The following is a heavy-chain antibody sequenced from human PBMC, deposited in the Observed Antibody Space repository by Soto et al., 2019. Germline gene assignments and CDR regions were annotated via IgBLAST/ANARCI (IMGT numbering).Heavy chain of an antibody. Sequence: GGSLRLSCAASGFIFTGYSMNWVRQAPGKGLEWVSSISSTTNYIYYGDSMKGRFTISRDNAKNSLYLEMNSLRAEDTAVYYCARESEDLTSNFDYWGQGTLVTVSS. CDR2: ISSTTNYI. CDR3: ARESEDLTSNFDY. J-gene: IGHJ4*02. V-gene: IGHV3-21*06. CDR1: GFIFTGYS.